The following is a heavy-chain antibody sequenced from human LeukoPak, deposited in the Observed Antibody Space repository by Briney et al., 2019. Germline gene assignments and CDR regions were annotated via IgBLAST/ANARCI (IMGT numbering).Heavy chain of an antibody. V-gene: IGHV3-33*01. Sequence: PGGSLRLSCAASGFTFSSYGMHWVRQAPGKGLEWVAVIWYDGSNKYYADSVKGRFTISRDNSKNTLYLQMNSLRAEDTAVYYCAGRPPPRRGDSSGYFAWGQGTLVTVSS. CDR3: AGRPPPRRGDSSGYFA. J-gene: IGHJ5*02. CDR2: IWYDGSNK. CDR1: GFTFSSYG. D-gene: IGHD3-22*01.